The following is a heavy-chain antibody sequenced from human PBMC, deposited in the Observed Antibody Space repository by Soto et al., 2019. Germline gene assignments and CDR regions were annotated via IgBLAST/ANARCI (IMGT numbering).Heavy chain of an antibody. CDR2: ILPIFGTA. D-gene: IGHD3-3*01. V-gene: IGHV1-69*12. CDR3: ARACRRFLEWFGNYYSGMDD. CDR1: GGTFSSYA. Sequence: QVQLVQSGAEVKKPGSSVKVSCKASGGTFSSYAISWVRQAPGQGLEWMGGILPIFGTATYAQKCQGRVTITVDEATSTAYMELSSLISEDTAMYSCARACRRFLEWFGNYYSGMDDWGQGTTVTVSS. J-gene: IGHJ6*02.